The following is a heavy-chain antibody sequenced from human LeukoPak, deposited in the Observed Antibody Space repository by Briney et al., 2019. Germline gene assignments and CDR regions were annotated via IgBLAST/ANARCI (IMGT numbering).Heavy chain of an antibody. CDR3: ARADLVGGRSGGSYFDY. D-gene: IGHD1-26*01. CDR2: IWYDGSNK. J-gene: IGHJ4*02. CDR1: GFTFSSYG. Sequence: PGRSLRLSCAASGFTFSSYGMHWVRQAPGKGLEWVAVIWYDGSNKYYADSVKGRFTISRDNANNTLYLQVNSLRVEDTAVYYCARADLVGGRSGGSYFDYRGQGTLVTVSS. V-gene: IGHV3-33*03.